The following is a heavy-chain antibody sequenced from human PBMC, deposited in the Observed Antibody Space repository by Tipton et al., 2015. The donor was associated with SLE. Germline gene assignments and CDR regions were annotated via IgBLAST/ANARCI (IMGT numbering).Heavy chain of an antibody. V-gene: IGHV4-39*01. D-gene: IGHD5-24*01. CDR2: IYYSGGT. CDR3: ARIEEMATIFDS. J-gene: IGHJ4*02. CDR1: GDSIRSNTFY. Sequence: TLSLTCTVSGDSIRSNTFYWAWVRQSPGKGLEWIGTIYYSGGTYYSPSLKSRVTMSVDTSQSQFFLKLSSVTVADTAVYYCARIEEMATIFDSWGQGTLVAVSS.